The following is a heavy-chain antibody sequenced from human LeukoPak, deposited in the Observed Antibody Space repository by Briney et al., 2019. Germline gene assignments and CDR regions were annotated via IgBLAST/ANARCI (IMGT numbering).Heavy chain of an antibody. CDR2: IYYSGST. V-gene: IGHV4-39*07. CDR1: GGSISSSSYY. Sequence: SETLSLTCTVSGGSISSSSYYWGWIRQPPGKGLEWIGSIYYSGSTYYNPSLKSRVTISVDTSKNQFSLKLSSVTAADTAVYYCARVGVTPFRDAFDIWGQGTMVTVSS. J-gene: IGHJ3*02. D-gene: IGHD4-23*01. CDR3: ARVGVTPFRDAFDI.